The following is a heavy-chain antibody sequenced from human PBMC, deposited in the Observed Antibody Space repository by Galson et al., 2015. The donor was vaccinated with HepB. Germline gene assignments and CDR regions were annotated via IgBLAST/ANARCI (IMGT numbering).Heavy chain of an antibody. CDR1: GFTFSTYA. J-gene: IGHJ4*02. CDR3: AKGGYGSGWRNYFDY. V-gene: IGHV3-23*01. CDR2: ISGSGAST. Sequence: SLRLSCAASGFTFSTYAMSWVRQAPGKGLEWVSIISGSGASTYYADSVKGRFTVSRDNSKNTLYLQMNSLRAEDTAVYYCAKGGYGSGWRNYFDYWGQGTLVTVSS. D-gene: IGHD6-19*01.